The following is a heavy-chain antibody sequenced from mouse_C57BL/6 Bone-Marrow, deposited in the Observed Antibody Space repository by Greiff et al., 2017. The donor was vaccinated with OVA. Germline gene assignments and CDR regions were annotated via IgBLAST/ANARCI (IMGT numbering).Heavy chain of an antibody. V-gene: IGHV1-64*01. CDR3: ARDGDYYGSSSLFDY. CDR1: GYTFTSYW. D-gene: IGHD1-1*01. Sequence: VKLQQPGAELVKPGASVKLSCKASGYTFTSYWMHWVKQRPGQGLEWIGMIHPNSGSTNYNEKFKSKATLTVDKSSSTAYMQLSSLTSEDSAVYYCARDGDYYGSSSLFDYWGQGTTLTVSS. J-gene: IGHJ2*01. CDR2: IHPNSGST.